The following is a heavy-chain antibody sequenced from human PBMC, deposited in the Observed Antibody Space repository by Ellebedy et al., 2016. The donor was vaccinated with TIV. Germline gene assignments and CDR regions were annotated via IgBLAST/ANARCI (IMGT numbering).Heavy chain of an antibody. D-gene: IGHD4-23*01. CDR2: IKQDGSEK. CDR1: GFTFSSYW. CDR3: ARRGTVVTNSMVMVLSYYYYGMDV. Sequence: PGGSLRLSCVASGFTFSSYWMSWVRQAPGKGLEWVANIKQDGSEKYYVDSVKGRFTISRDNAKNSLYLQMNSLRAEDTAVYYCARRGTVVTNSMVMVLSYYYYGMDVWGQGTTVTVSS. J-gene: IGHJ6*02. V-gene: IGHV3-7*01.